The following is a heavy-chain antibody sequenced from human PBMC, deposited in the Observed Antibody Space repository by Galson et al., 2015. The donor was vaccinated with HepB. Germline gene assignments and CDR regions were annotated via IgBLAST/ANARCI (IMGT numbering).Heavy chain of an antibody. Sequence: SLRLSCAASGFTFDDYAMHWVRQAPGKGLEWVSGISWNSGTIDYADSVKGRFTISRDNAKNSLYLQMNSLKAEDTALYYCAKARAYDILTDFDYWGQGTLATVSS. J-gene: IGHJ4*02. CDR2: ISWNSGTI. CDR1: GFTFDDYA. V-gene: IGHV3-9*01. CDR3: AKARAYDILTDFDY. D-gene: IGHD3-9*01.